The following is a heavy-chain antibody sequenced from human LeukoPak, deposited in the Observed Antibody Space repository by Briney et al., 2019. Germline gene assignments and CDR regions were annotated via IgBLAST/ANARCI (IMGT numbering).Heavy chain of an antibody. CDR1: GFTFSSYW. D-gene: IGHD6-13*01. CDR2: IKQDGSEK. CDR3: ASPGRYIAAAGRWFDP. J-gene: IGHJ5*02. V-gene: IGHV3-7*01. Sequence: GGSLRLSRAASGFTFSSYWMSWVRQAPGKGLEWVANIKQDGSEKYYVDSVKGRFTISRDNAKNSLYLQMNSLRAEDTAVYYCASPGRYIAAAGRWFDPWGQGTLVTVSS.